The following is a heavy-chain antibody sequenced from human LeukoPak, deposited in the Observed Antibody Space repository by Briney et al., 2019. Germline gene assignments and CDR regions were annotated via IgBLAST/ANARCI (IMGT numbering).Heavy chain of an antibody. CDR3: ARSHFYGSGVDS. V-gene: IGHV4-39*01. D-gene: IGHD3-10*01. J-gene: IGHJ5*01. CDR1: GVSISAIPYY. Sequence: SETLSLTCTVSGVSISAIPYYWGCLRKPPGKVVERIGCVYYPGTTYYIPSLKTRVTISVNTSKSQLSLKLNSVTAADTAVYFCARSHFYGSGVDSWGQGTLVTVSS. CDR2: VYYPGTT.